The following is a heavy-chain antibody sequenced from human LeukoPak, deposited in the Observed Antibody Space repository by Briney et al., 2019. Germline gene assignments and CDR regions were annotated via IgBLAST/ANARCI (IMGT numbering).Heavy chain of an antibody. V-gene: IGHV4-39*01. CDR1: GGSISSSSYY. J-gene: IGHJ6*03. CDR2: IYYSGST. CDR3: ARTRITIFGVVTQYPSYMDV. D-gene: IGHD3-3*01. Sequence: SETLSLTCTVSGGSISSSSYYWGWIRQPPGKGLEWIGSIYYSGSTYYNPSLKSRVTISVDTSKNQFSLKLSSVTAADTAVYYCARTRITIFGVVTQYPSYMDVWGKGTTVTVSS.